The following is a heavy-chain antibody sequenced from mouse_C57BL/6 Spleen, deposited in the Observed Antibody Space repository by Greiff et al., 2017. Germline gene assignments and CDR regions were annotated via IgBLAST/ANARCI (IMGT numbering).Heavy chain of an antibody. D-gene: IGHD2-3*01. CDR3: ARQDDGYYGDY. Sequence: EVKLQQSGPELVKPGASVKISCKASGYTFTDYYMNWVKQSHGKSLEWIGDINPNNGGTSYNQKFKGKATLTVDKSSSTAYMELRSLTSEDSAVYYCARQDDGYYGDYWGQGTTLTVSS. CDR2: INPNNGGT. J-gene: IGHJ2*01. CDR1: GYTFTDYY. V-gene: IGHV1-26*01.